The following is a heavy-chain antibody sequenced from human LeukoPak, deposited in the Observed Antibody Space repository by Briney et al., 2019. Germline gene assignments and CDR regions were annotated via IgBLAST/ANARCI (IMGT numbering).Heavy chain of an antibody. V-gene: IGHV1-8*01. D-gene: IGHD5-12*01. Sequence: ASVKVSCKASGYTFTSYDINWVRQATGQGLEWMGWMNPNSGNTGYAQKFQGRVTMTRNTSISTAYMELSSLRSEDTAVYYCASYSGYDLGRYYYYYMDVWGKGTTVTVSS. J-gene: IGHJ6*03. CDR1: GYTFTSYD. CDR2: MNPNSGNT. CDR3: ASYSGYDLGRYYYYYMDV.